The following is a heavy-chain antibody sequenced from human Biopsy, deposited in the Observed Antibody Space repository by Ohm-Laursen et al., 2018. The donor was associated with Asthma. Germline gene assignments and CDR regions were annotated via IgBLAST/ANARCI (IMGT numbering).Heavy chain of an antibody. D-gene: IGHD5-12*01. CDR2: LIPVLGTA. Sequence: ASVKVSCKASGDSLGSFINYAISWVRQAPRQGLEWMGGLIPVLGTADYAPMFEGRVTITADESTSTAYLELTSLRFEDTAVYYCARRYGGTDRIVYYYSGMEVWGQGTTVTVSS. V-gene: IGHV1-69*13. J-gene: IGHJ6*02. CDR3: ARRYGGTDRIVYYYSGMEV. CDR1: GDSLGSFINYA.